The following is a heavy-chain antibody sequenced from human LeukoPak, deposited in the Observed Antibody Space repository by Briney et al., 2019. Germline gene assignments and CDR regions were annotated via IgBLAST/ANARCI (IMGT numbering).Heavy chain of an antibody. CDR2: IIPIFGTA. D-gene: IGHD2-2*01. V-gene: IGHV1-69*06. CDR3: ARVVYCSSTSCYNWFDP. Sequence: SVKLSCKASGGTFSSYAISWGRQAHGQGLEWMGRIIPIFGTANYAKKFQSRVTIIADKSTSTAYMELSSLRSAATAVYYYARVVYCSSTSCYNWFDPGGKGNLVSVSS. J-gene: IGHJ5*02. CDR1: GGTFSSYA.